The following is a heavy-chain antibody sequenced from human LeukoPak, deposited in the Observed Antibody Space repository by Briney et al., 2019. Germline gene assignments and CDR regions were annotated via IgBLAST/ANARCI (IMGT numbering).Heavy chain of an antibody. CDR3: VRDLMTTQTWDFDY. V-gene: IGHV1-2*02. J-gene: IGHJ4*02. CDR2: INPNSGAT. D-gene: IGHD3-16*01. Sequence: GDSVKVSCKGSGYTFTGYYMHWVRQAPGQGLEWMAWINPNSGATNYAQRFQGRVTVTRDTSIGTAYMELSSLESDDTAMYYCVRDLMTTQTWDFDYWGQGTLVSVSS. CDR1: GYTFTGYY.